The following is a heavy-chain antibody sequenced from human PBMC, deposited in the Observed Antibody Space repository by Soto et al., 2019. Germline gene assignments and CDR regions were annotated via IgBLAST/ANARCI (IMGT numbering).Heavy chain of an antibody. CDR1: GYSFTSYW. Sequence: GGSLRLSCKGSGYSFTSYWIGWVRQMPGKGLEWMGIIYPGDPDTSYSPSFQGQGTISADKSISTAYLQWSSLKASDTAMYYCARLEDTAGYYYGMDVWGQGTTVTVSS. CDR3: ARLEDTAGYYYGMDV. D-gene: IGHD5-18*01. CDR2: IYPGDPDT. J-gene: IGHJ6*02. V-gene: IGHV5-51*01.